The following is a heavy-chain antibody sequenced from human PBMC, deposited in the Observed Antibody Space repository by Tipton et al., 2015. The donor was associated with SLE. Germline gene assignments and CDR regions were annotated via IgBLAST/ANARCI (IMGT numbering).Heavy chain of an antibody. J-gene: IGHJ5*02. Sequence: VSGGSISTYYWSWIRQHPGKGLEWIGYTYYSGSPYYNPSLKSRVTISLDMSKNQFSLRLSSVTAADTAVYYCPIYYHDSTGLHWFDPWGQGTLVTVSS. V-gene: IGHV4-31*06. D-gene: IGHD3-22*01. CDR2: TYYSGSP. CDR1: GGSISTYY. CDR3: PIYYHDSTGLHWFDP.